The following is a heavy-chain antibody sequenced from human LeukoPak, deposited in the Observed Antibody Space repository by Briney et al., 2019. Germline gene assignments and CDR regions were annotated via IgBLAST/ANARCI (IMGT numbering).Heavy chain of an antibody. Sequence: GESLKISCKGSGYSFTSYWIGWVRQMPGKGLEWMGIIYPGDSDTRYSPSFQGQVTISADKSISTAYLQWSSLKASDTAMYYCARQGGRFGVVIYYFDYWGQGTLVTVSS. D-gene: IGHD3-3*01. CDR3: ARQGGRFGVVIYYFDY. J-gene: IGHJ4*02. V-gene: IGHV5-51*01. CDR1: GYSFTSYW. CDR2: IYPGDSDT.